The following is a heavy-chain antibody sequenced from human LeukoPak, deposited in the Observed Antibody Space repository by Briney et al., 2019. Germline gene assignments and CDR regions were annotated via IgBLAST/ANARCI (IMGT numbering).Heavy chain of an antibody. J-gene: IGHJ4*02. CDR1: GYTFTGYY. Sequence: GASVKVSCKASGYTFTGYYMHWVRQAPGQGLEWMGIIKTSGGTTSYAQKFQGRVTMTRDTSTSTVYMELSSRRSEDTAVYYCARGGWYYFDYWGQGTLVTVSS. D-gene: IGHD6-19*01. V-gene: IGHV1-46*01. CDR2: IKTSGGTT. CDR3: ARGGWYYFDY.